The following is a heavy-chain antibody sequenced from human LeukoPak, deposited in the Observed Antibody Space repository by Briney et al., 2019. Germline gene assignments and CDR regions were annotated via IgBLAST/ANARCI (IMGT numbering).Heavy chain of an antibody. CDR2: IYYSGST. D-gene: IGHD1-14*01. J-gene: IGHJ4*02. Sequence: SETLSLTCTVSGGSISSGDYYWSWIRQPPGKGLEWIGYIYYSGSTYYNPSLKSRVTISVDTSKNQFSLKLSSVTAADTAVYYCARDLRWTTHFDYWGEGTLVTVSS. V-gene: IGHV4-30-4*01. CDR3: ARDLRWTTHFDY. CDR1: GGSISSGDYY.